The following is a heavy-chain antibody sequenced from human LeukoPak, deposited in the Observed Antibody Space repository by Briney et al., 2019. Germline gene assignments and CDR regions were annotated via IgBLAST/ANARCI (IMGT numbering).Heavy chain of an antibody. CDR1: GYTFSNYW. CDR3: ARRGSLTSDAVDI. Sequence: GESLKISCKASGYTFSNYWVGWVRQMPGKGLEWMGIIYPGDSNTRYSPSFEGQVLISADKSISTVYLHWGSLKASDTAMYFCARRGSLTSDAVDIWGRGTLVSV. CDR2: IYPGDSNT. D-gene: IGHD3-9*01. J-gene: IGHJ3*02. V-gene: IGHV5-51*01.